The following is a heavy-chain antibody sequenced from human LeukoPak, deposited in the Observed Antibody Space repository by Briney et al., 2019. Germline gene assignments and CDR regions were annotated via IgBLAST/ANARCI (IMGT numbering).Heavy chain of an antibody. D-gene: IGHD6-13*01. V-gene: IGHV4-39*01. CDR2: IYYSGST. CDR1: GGSISSSSYY. Sequence: ASETLSLTCTVSGGSISSSSYYWGWIRQPPGEGLEWIGSIYYSGSTYYNPSLKSRVTISVDTSKNQFSLKLSSVTAADTAVYYCARPAAGRGLDYWGQGTLVTVSS. CDR3: ARPAAGRGLDY. J-gene: IGHJ4*02.